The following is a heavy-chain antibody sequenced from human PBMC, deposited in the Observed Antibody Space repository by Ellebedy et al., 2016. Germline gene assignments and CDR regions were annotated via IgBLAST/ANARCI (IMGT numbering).Heavy chain of an antibody. D-gene: IGHD4-23*01. V-gene: IGHV3-23*01. J-gene: IGHJ2*01. Sequence: GGSLRLSCAASGFTFSSYAMSWVRQAPGKGLEWVSAISGSGGSTYYADSVKGRFTISRDNSKNTLYLQMNSPRAEDTAVYYCAKGGNYYWYFDLWGRGTLVTVSS. CDR1: GFTFSSYA. CDR3: AKGGNYYWYFDL. CDR2: ISGSGGST.